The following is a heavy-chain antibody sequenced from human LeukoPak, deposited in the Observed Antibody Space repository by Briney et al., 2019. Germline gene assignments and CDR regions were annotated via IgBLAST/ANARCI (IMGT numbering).Heavy chain of an antibody. CDR3: ARGGYSYGFYYYYYYYMDV. Sequence: GASVKVSCKASGYTFTSYGISWVRQAPGQGLEWMGGIIPIFGTANYAQKFQGRVTITAGKSTSTAYMELSSLRSEDTAVYYCARGGYSYGFYYYYYYYMDVWGKGTTVTVSS. D-gene: IGHD5-18*01. J-gene: IGHJ6*03. V-gene: IGHV1-69*06. CDR2: IIPIFGTA. CDR1: GYTFTSYG.